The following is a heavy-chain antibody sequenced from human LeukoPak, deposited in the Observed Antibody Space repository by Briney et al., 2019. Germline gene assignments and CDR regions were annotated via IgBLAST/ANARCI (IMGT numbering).Heavy chain of an antibody. CDR3: ARGGTEGVTFI. V-gene: IGHV4-59*01. D-gene: IGHD1-26*01. CDR2: IYYSGST. CDR1: GGSISSYY. J-gene: IGHJ4*02. Sequence: PSETLSLTCTVSGGSISSYYWSWIRQPPGKGLEWIGYIYYSGSTNYNPSLKSRVTISVDTSKNQFSLKLSSVTAADTAVYYCARGGTEGVTFIWGQGTLVTVSS.